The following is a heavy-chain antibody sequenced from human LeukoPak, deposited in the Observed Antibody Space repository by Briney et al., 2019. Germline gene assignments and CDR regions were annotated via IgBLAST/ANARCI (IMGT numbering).Heavy chain of an antibody. V-gene: IGHV3-48*02. CDR3: AKGRSAGIAVDAFDY. J-gene: IGHJ4*02. Sequence: PGGSLRLSCAASGFTFSNYNMNWVRQAPGKGLEWVSFISSSSSTTYYADSVKGRFTISRDNAKNSLYLQMNSLRDEDTAVYYCAKGRSAGIAVDAFDYWGQGTLVTVSS. CDR1: GFTFSNYN. CDR2: ISSSSSTT. D-gene: IGHD6-19*01.